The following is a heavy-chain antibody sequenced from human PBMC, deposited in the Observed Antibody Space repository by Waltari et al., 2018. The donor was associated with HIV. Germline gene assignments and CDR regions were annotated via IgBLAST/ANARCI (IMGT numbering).Heavy chain of an antibody. J-gene: IGHJ4*02. Sequence: QLQLQESGPGLVKPPETLSLTCSVSGNSITSSVYYWNWIRQPPGKGLEWIGSVYYSGNTYYNPSLKSRVTISGDTSKNQFSLKLRSVTAADTAVYYCARSYSSGYYYFAYWGQGTLVTVSS. V-gene: IGHV4-39*01. CDR2: VYYSGNT. CDR1: GNSITSSVYY. CDR3: ARSYSSGYYYFAY. D-gene: IGHD3-22*01.